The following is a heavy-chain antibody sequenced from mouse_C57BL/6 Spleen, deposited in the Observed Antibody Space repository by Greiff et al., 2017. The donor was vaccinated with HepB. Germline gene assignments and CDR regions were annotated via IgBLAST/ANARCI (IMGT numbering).Heavy chain of an antibody. V-gene: IGHV5-9-1*02. CDR2: ISSGGDYI. J-gene: IGHJ4*01. Sequence: EVKLVESGEGLVKPGGSLKLSCAASGFTFSSYAMSWVRQTPEKRLEWVAYISSGGDYIYYADTVKGRFTISRDNARNTLYLQMSSLKSEDTAMYYWTRGSYGSRGDYAMDYWGQGTSVTVSS. D-gene: IGHD1-1*01. CDR3: TRGSYGSRGDYAMDY. CDR1: GFTFSSYA.